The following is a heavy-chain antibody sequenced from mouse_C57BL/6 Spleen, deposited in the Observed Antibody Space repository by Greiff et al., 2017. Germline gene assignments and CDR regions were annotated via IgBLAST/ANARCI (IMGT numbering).Heavy chain of an antibody. V-gene: IGHV1-50*01. CDR2: IDPSDSYT. CDR3: ARSGNDYDRTCRFAY. Sequence: VQLQQPGAELVKPGASVKLSCKASGYTFTSYWMQWVKQRPGQGLEWIGEIDPSDSYTNYDQKFKGKATLTVDTSSSTAYMQLSSLTSEDSAFYYCARSGNDYDRTCRFAYWGQGTLVTVSA. J-gene: IGHJ3*01. D-gene: IGHD2-4*01. CDR1: GYTFTSYW.